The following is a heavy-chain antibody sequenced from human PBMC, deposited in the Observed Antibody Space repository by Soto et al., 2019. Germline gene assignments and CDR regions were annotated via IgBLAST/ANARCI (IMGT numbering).Heavy chain of an antibody. CDR1: GSTFSNTW. CDR2: VKSKSNGGTT. Sequence: VGSLRLSCAASGSTFSNTWMSWVRQAPGKGLEWVGRVKSKSNGGTTDYAASVKGRFTISRDDSKNTLYLQMNSLKTEDTAVYYCTTLGFDPWGQGTLVTVSS. V-gene: IGHV3-15*01. J-gene: IGHJ5*02. CDR3: TTLGFDP.